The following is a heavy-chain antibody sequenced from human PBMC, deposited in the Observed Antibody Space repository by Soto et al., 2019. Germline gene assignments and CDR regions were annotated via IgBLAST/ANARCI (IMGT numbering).Heavy chain of an antibody. CDR2: FDPEDGET. CDR1: GYTLTELS. D-gene: IGHD3-22*01. V-gene: IGHV1-24*01. J-gene: IGHJ4*02. Sequence: ASVKVSCKVSGYTLTELSMHWVRRAPGKGLEWMGGFDPEDGETIYAQKFQGRVTMTEDTSTDTAYMELSSLRSEDTAVYYCATATTDSSGYPLFDYWGQGTLVTVSS. CDR3: ATATTDSSGYPLFDY.